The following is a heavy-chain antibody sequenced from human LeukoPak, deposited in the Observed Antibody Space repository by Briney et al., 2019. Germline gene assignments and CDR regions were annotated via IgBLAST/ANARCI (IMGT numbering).Heavy chain of an antibody. CDR2: MNPNNGNT. CDR1: GYTFTSYD. CDR3: ARLHWESGGIYFYYYMDV. J-gene: IGHJ6*03. Sequence: ASVTVSCKASGYTFTSYDINWVRQAPGQGVEWMASMNPNNGNTAYARKFQGRVTITRETSIGTAYLELSALRSEDTAVYYCARLHWESGGIYFYYYMDVWGKGTTVTVSS. D-gene: IGHD3-16*01. V-gene: IGHV1-8*01.